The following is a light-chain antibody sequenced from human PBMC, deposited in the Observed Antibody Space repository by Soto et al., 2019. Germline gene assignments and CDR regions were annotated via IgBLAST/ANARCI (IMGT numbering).Light chain of an antibody. J-gene: IGKJ2*01. CDR1: QSISNS. Sequence: DIQMTQSPPSLSASLGDRVTITCRASQSISNSLNWYQQKSGKAPKLLMYSASSLQSGVPSRFSGSGSGTDFTHTISSLQPEDFATYYCQQSYSLPYTFGQGTKLQIK. CDR3: QQSYSLPYT. CDR2: SAS. V-gene: IGKV1-39*01.